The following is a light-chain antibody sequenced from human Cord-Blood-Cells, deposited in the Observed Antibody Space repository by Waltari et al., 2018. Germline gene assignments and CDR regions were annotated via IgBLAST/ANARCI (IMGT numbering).Light chain of an antibody. Sequence: EIVMTQSPATLSVSPGERANLSCRASQSVSSNLAWYQQKPGQAPRLLIYGASTRATVIPARCSGSGSGTEFTLTISSLQSEDFAVDYCQQYNNWPPWTFGQGTKVEIK. CDR1: QSVSSN. J-gene: IGKJ1*01. CDR3: QQYNNWPPWT. CDR2: GAS. V-gene: IGKV3-15*01.